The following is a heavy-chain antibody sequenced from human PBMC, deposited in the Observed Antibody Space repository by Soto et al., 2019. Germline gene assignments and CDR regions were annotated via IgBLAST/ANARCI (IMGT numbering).Heavy chain of an antibody. V-gene: IGHV4-34*01. CDR1: GGSFRVYH. J-gene: IGHJ6*02. D-gene: IGHD6-6*01. CDR3: AXGLSSSATFYHYYGMDV. Sequence: PSETLSLTCAVYGGSFRVYHWSWIRQPPGKGLEWIGEINHSGSTNYNPSLKSRVIISLETSKNQFSLILTSVTAADTAVYYCAXGLSSSATFYHYYGMDVWGQGTTVTVSS. CDR2: INHSGST.